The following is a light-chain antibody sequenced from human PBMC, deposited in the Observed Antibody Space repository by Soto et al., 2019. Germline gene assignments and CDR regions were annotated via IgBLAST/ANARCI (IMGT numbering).Light chain of an antibody. V-gene: IGKV3-20*01. J-gene: IGKJ1*01. CDR2: GAS. Sequence: IVLTQSPGILSLSPEERANLVCRASQSISSDHLAWYQQRPGQSPRPLIYGASSRTTGVPDRFSGSGSGTDFTLTISRLEPEDFAVYYCQQYGSSPWTFGQGTKVDIK. CDR1: QSISSDH. CDR3: QQYGSSPWT.